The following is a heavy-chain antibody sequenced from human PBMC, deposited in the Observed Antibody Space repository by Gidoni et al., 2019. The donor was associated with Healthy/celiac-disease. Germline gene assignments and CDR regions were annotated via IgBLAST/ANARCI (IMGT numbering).Heavy chain of an antibody. CDR3: AKDIAAHGILYYYYMDV. CDR2: IRYDGSNK. CDR1: GFTFSSYG. Sequence: QVQLVASGGGVVQPGGSLRPPCAASGFTFSSYGMHWVRQAPGKGLEWVAFIRYDGSNKYYADSVKGRFTISRDNSKNTLYLQMNSLRAEDTAVYYCAKDIAAHGILYYYYMDVWGKGTTVTVSS. D-gene: IGHD6-6*01. J-gene: IGHJ6*03. V-gene: IGHV3-30*02.